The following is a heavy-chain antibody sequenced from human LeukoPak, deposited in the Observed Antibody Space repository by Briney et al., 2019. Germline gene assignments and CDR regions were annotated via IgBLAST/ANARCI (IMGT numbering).Heavy chain of an antibody. V-gene: IGHV3-23*01. CDR3: AKGRGYSSSRSPVDY. J-gene: IGHJ4*02. CDR1: GFTFSSYA. D-gene: IGHD6-13*01. CDR2: ISGSGGST. Sequence: GGSLRLSCAASGFTFSSYAMSWVRQAPGKGLEWVSAISGSGGSTYYADSVKGRFTISRDNSKNTLYLQMNSLRAEDTAVYYCAKGRGYSSSRSPVDYWGQGTLVTVSS.